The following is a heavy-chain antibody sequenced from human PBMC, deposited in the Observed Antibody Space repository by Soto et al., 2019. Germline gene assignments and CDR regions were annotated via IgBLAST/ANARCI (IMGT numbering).Heavy chain of an antibody. CDR3: ATADWTTVTWWLWAFDI. D-gene: IGHD4-17*01. Sequence: ASVKVSCKVSGYTLTELSMHWVRQAPGKGLEWMGGFDPEDGETIYAQKFQGRVTMTEDTSTDTAYMELSSLRSEDTAVYYCATADWTTVTWWLWAFDIWGQGTMVTVSS. V-gene: IGHV1-24*01. J-gene: IGHJ3*02. CDR2: FDPEDGET. CDR1: GYTLTELS.